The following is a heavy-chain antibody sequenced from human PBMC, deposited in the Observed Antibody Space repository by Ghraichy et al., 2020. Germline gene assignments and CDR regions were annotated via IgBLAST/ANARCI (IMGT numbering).Heavy chain of an antibody. CDR1: GFTFSNYA. D-gene: IGHD2-21*01. CDR3: ARGSRVVRFYYYDGMDV. CDR2: ISRGSGAGT. V-gene: IGHV3-23*01. J-gene: IGHJ6*02. Sequence: GGSLRLSCAASGFTFSNYAMIWVRQAPGKGLEWVSAISRGSGAGTFYADSVKGRFTVSRDNAQNSLYLQMNSLRDEDTAIYYCARGSRVVRFYYYDGMDVWGQGTTVTVSS.